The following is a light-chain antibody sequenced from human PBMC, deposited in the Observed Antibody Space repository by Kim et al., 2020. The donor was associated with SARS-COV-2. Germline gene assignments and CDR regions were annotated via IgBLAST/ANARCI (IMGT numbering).Light chain of an antibody. CDR1: SSDVGGWNY. CDR2: EVT. CDR3: SSYAGSNTVV. J-gene: IGLJ1*01. V-gene: IGLV2-8*01. Sequence: QSALTQPPSASGSPGQSVTISCTGASSDVGGWNYVSWYQHHPGRAPKLMIYEVTRRPSGVPDRFSGSKSGNTASLTVSGLQAEDEADYYCSSYAGSNTVVFGTGTKLTVL.